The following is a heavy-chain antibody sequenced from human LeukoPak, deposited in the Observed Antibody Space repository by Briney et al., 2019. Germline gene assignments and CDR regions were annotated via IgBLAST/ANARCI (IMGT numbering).Heavy chain of an antibody. J-gene: IGHJ4*02. V-gene: IGHV4-39*07. CDR1: GGSISSSSYY. D-gene: IGHD2-2*02. Sequence: SETLSLTCTVSGGSISSSSYYWGWIRQPPGKGLQWIGSIHYSGSTYYNPSLKSRVTISVDTSKNQFSLKLSSVTAADTAVYYWPRLGAPAAITDYWGQGTLVTVPS. CDR2: IHYSGST. CDR3: PRLGAPAAITDY.